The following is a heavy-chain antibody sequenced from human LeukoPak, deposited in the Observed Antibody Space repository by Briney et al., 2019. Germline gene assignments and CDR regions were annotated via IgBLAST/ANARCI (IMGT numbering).Heavy chain of an antibody. J-gene: IGHJ4*02. CDR1: GGTFSSYA. CDR2: IIPIFGTA. D-gene: IGHD3-22*01. Sequence: VASVKVSCKASGGTFSSYAISWVRQAPGQGLEWMGGIIPIFGTANYAQKFQGRVTITADESTSTAYMELSSLRSEDTAVYYCARKLEDSYDSSGYGFDYWGQGTLVTVSS. V-gene: IGHV1-69*13. CDR3: ARKLEDSYDSSGYGFDY.